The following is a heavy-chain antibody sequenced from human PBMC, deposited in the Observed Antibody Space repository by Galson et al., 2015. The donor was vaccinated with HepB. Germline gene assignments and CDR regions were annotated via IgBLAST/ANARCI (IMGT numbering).Heavy chain of an antibody. D-gene: IGHD2-8*01. Sequence: SLRLSCAASGFTFNIHATSWVRQAPGKGLEWVSTIGGGDDDTHYADSVKGRVAISRDDSKNTVYLQMNSLRAEDTALYYCAKDFVNGNRLFADFDIWGQGTMVTVSS. CDR1: GFTFNIHA. CDR3: AKDFVNGNRLFADFDI. V-gene: IGHV3-23*01. J-gene: IGHJ3*02. CDR2: IGGGDDDT.